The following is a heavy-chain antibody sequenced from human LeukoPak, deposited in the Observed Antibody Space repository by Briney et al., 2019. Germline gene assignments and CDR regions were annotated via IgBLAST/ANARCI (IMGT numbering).Heavy chain of an antibody. V-gene: IGHV3-72*01. CDR3: ASIRGTFGY. J-gene: IGHJ4*02. D-gene: IGHD1-26*01. CDR2: TRNKANSYIT. CDR1: GFTFSDHF. Sequence: GGSLRLSCAASGFTFSDHFLDWIRQAPGKGLEWVGRTRNKANSYITEYATSVAGRFTISRDDSKNSLYLQMSSLKTDDTAMYYCASIRGTFGYWGQGTLVTVSS.